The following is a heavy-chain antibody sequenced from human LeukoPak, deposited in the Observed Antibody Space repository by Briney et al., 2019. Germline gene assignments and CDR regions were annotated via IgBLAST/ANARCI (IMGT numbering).Heavy chain of an antibody. Sequence: PGGSLRLSCAASGFTFSSYSMNWVRQAPGKGLEWVSSISSSSSYIYYADSVKGRFTISRDNAKNSLYLQMNSLRAEDTAVYYCAVPRRGGSYCYFDYWGQGTLVTVSS. V-gene: IGHV3-21*01. CDR3: AVPRRGGSYCYFDY. CDR2: ISSSSSYI. J-gene: IGHJ4*02. D-gene: IGHD1-26*01. CDR1: GFTFSSYS.